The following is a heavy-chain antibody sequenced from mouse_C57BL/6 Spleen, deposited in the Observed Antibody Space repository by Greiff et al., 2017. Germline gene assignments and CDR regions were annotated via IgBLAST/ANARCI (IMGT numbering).Heavy chain of an antibody. CDR2: ILPGSGST. J-gene: IGHJ2*01. CDR1: GYTFTGYW. V-gene: IGHV1-9*01. Sequence: QVQLQQSGAELMKPGASVQLSCKATGYTFTGYWIEWVKQRPGHGLEWIGEILPGSGSTNYNEKFKGKAPFTADTSTNTAYMQLSSLTTEDSAIYYCARPITTVVGDDWGQGTTHTGSS. D-gene: IGHD1-1*01. CDR3: ARPITTVVGDD.